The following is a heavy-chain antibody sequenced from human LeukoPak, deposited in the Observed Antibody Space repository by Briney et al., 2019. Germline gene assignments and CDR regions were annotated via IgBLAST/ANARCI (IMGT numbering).Heavy chain of an antibody. CDR1: GYSINTGYY. CDR3: AREYYYGSGSYTAFDI. D-gene: IGHD3-10*01. CDR2: LYHSGST. J-gene: IGHJ3*02. V-gene: IGHV4-38-2*01. Sequence: KPSETLSLTCAVSGYSINTGYYWGWIRQPPGKGLEWVGSLYHSGSTYYNPSLKSRVSISVDTSKNQFSLELTSVTAADTAVYYCAREYYYGSGSYTAFDIWGQGTMVTVSS.